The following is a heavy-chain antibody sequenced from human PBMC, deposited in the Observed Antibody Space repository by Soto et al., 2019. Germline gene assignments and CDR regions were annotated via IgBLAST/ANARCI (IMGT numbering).Heavy chain of an antibody. CDR3: ARKVGATDWFDP. J-gene: IGHJ5*02. CDR2: IYYSGST. V-gene: IGHV4-59*08. Sequence: SETLSLTCSFSGVSTSSYYWSWIRQPPGKGLEWIGYIYYSGSTNNNPSLKSRVTTSVDTSKNQFSLKLSSVTAADTAVYYCARKVGATDWFDPWGQGILVTVSS. CDR1: GVSTSSYY. D-gene: IGHD1-26*01.